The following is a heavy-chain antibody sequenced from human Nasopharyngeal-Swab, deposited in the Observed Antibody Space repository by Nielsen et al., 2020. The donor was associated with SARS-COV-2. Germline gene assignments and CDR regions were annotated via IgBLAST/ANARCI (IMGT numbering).Heavy chain of an antibody. J-gene: IGHJ5*02. V-gene: IGHV4-34*01. CDR1: GGSFSGYY. Sequence: SDTLSLTCAVYGGSFSGYYWSWIRQPPGKGLGWIGEINHSGSTNYNPSLKSRVTISVDTSKNQFSLKLSSVTAADTAVYYCARGVAGIAVAGTLGWFDPWGQGTLVTVSS. D-gene: IGHD6-19*01. CDR2: INHSGST. CDR3: ARGVAGIAVAGTLGWFDP.